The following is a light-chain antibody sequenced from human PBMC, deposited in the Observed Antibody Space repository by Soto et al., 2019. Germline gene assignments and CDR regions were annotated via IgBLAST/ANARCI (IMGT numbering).Light chain of an antibody. Sequence: EVVLTQSPGALSLSPGEGVTLSCRASQNIRGNELAWCRQKRGQAPRLLIYGGSSRAEGIPDRFSGRGTGTNFTLTISRLEPEDSAVYYCQDYGTSHPWTFGQGTKLEIK. CDR1: QNIRGNE. CDR2: GGS. V-gene: IGKV3-20*01. J-gene: IGKJ1*01. CDR3: QDYGTSHPWT.